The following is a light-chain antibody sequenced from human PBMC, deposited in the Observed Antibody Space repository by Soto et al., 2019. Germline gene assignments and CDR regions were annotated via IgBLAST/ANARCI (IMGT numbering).Light chain of an antibody. Sequence: QSVLTQPPSVSGAPGQRVTISCTGSSSNIGAGYDVHWYQQLPGTAPKLLIYGNSNRPSGVPDRFSGSKSGPSASLAITGLQAEDEADYYCQSHDSSLSALFGGGTKLTVL. CDR3: QSHDSSLSAL. V-gene: IGLV1-40*01. CDR1: SSNIGAGYD. J-gene: IGLJ3*02. CDR2: GNS.